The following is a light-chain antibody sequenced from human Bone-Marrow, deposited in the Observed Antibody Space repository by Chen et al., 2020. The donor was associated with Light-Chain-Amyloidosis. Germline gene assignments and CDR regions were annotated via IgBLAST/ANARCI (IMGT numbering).Light chain of an antibody. Sequence: SYELTQPPSVSVSTGQTARITCPVDDLPTNYADWYQQNPGQAPVLVIHRDTDRPSGISERFSGSSSGTTATLTISGVQAEDEADYHCQSADSSGTYEVIFGGGTKLTVL. J-gene: IGLJ2*01. CDR1: DLPTNY. CDR2: RDT. V-gene: IGLV3-25*03. CDR3: QSADSSGTYEVI.